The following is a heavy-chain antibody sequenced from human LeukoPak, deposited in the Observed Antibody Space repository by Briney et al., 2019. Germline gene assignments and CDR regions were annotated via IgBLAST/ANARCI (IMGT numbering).Heavy chain of an antibody. CDR1: GFTFSSYE. CDR3: AKDAPVNIVVVPAANS. V-gene: IGHV3-48*03. D-gene: IGHD2-2*01. Sequence: AGGSLRLSCAASGFTFSSYEMNWVRQAPGKGLEWVSYISSSGSTIYYADSVKGRFTISRDNAKNSLYLQMNSLRAEDTAVYYCAKDAPVNIVVVPAANSWGQGTLVTVSS. J-gene: IGHJ4*02. CDR2: ISSSGSTI.